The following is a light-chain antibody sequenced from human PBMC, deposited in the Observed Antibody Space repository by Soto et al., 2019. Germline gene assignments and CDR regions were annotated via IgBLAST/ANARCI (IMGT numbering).Light chain of an antibody. Sequence: EIVLTQSPATLSLSPGERATLSCRASQSVSSYLAWYQHKPGQAPRLLIYDASNRATGIPARFSGSGSGTDFTLTISSLAPEDFAVYYCQQRSNWPPLTFGGGTTVEIK. CDR1: QSVSSY. J-gene: IGKJ4*01. CDR2: DAS. CDR3: QQRSNWPPLT. V-gene: IGKV3-11*01.